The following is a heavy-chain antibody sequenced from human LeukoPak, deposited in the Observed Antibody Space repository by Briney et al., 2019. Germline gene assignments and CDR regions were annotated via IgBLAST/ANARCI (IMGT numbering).Heavy chain of an antibody. D-gene: IGHD4-17*01. J-gene: IGHJ3*02. V-gene: IGHV4-34*01. CDR3: ASDYGDYETAFDI. Sequence: SETLSLTCAVHGGSFSGYYWSWIRQPPGKGLEWIGEINHSGSTNYNPSLKSRVTISVDTSKNQFSLKLSSVTAADTAVYYCASDYGDYETAFDIWGQGTMVTVSS. CDR2: INHSGST. CDR1: GGSFSGYY.